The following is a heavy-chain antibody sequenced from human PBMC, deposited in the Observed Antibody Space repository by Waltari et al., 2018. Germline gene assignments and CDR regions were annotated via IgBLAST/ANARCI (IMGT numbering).Heavy chain of an antibody. D-gene: IGHD1-1*01. Sequence: QVQLVQSRADVEKPGSSVTVPCTASGGTSSSYAISGVRQAPGQGLEWMGRIIPILGIANYAQKFQGRVTITADESTSTAYMELSSLRSEDTAVYYCARSGGENFDYWGQGTLVTVSS. CDR3: ARSGGENFDY. J-gene: IGHJ4*02. CDR2: IIPILGIA. CDR1: GGTSSSYA. V-gene: IGHV1-69*04.